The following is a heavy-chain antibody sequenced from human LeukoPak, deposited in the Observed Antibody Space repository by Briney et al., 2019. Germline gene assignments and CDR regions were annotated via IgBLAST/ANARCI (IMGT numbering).Heavy chain of an antibody. J-gene: IGHJ6*03. Sequence: ASVKVSCKASGYTFTGYYIHWLRQAPGQGLEWMGWINPNSGGTDYAQKFQGRVTMTRDTSISTAYMELSRLRSDDTAVYYCARDNYGDYVDYYYYYMDVWGKGTTVTISS. V-gene: IGHV1-2*02. D-gene: IGHD4-17*01. CDR2: INPNSGGT. CDR1: GYTFTGYY. CDR3: ARDNYGDYVDYYYYYMDV.